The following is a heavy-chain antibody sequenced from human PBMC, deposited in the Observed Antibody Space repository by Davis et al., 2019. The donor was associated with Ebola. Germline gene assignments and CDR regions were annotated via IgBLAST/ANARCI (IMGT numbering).Heavy chain of an antibody. V-gene: IGHV3-7*04. CDR1: GFTFSNSW. D-gene: IGHD1-14*01. CDR2: IKSDGSHI. Sequence: GESLKISCAASGFTFSNSWMSWVRQSPGKGLEWVANIKSDGSHIYYVDSVKGRFTISRDNAKNTVHLQMDSLRAEDTAVYYCARGAGNFDYWGKGTLVTVSS. J-gene: IGHJ4*02. CDR3: ARGAGNFDY.